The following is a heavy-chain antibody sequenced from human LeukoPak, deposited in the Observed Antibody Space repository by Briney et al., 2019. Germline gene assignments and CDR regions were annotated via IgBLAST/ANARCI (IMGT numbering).Heavy chain of an antibody. CDR3: ARRGGSSSRRSPIDY. V-gene: IGHV3-7*01. D-gene: IGHD6-6*01. CDR1: GFTFSDYW. CDR2: IKQDGSEK. J-gene: IGHJ4*02. Sequence: PGGSLRLSCAASGFTFSDYWKTWVRQAPGKGPEWVANIKQDGSEKYYVDSVRGRFTISRDNAKNSLFLQMNSLRVEDTAVYYCARRGGSSSRRSPIDYWGQGTLVTVSS.